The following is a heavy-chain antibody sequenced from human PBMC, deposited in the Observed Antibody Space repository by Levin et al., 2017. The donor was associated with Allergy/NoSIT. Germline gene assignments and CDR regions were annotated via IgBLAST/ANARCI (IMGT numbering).Heavy chain of an antibody. D-gene: IGHD4-17*01. CDR1: GFTFSSYW. V-gene: IGHV3-7*01. Sequence: PGGSLRLSCAASGFTFSSYWMSWVRQAPGKGLEWVANIKQDGSEKYYVDSVKGRFTISRDNAKNSLYLQMNSLRAEDTAVYYCARDNGYGDYVWDYWGQGTLVTVSS. J-gene: IGHJ4*02. CDR2: IKQDGSEK. CDR3: ARDNGYGDYVWDY.